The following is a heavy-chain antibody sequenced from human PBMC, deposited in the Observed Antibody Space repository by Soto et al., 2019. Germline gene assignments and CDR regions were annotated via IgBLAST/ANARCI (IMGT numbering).Heavy chain of an antibody. J-gene: IGHJ4*02. Sequence: SETLSLTCAVSGGSISSSSYYWGWIRQPPGKGLEWIGSIYYSGCTYYTPSLQSRVAISVDTSKNQFSLKLNSVTAADTAVYYCARRTVNIRTFYSGLKTHCFDYWGQGTLVTVS. CDR1: GGSISSSSYY. CDR3: ARRTVNIRTFYSGLKTHCFDY. V-gene: IGHV4-39*01. CDR2: IYYSGCT. D-gene: IGHD6-19*01.